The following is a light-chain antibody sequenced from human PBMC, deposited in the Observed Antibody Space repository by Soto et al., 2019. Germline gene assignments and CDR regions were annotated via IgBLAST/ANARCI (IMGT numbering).Light chain of an antibody. J-gene: IGLJ1*01. CDR3: SSYTISSTYV. Sequence: SVLTQPPSLSGSRGQSVTISCTGTSSDVGSDNRVSWYQQPPGTAPKLMIYEVSNRPSGVPDRFSGSKSGNTASLTISGLQAEDEADYYCSSYTISSTYVFGTGTKVTVL. V-gene: IGLV2-18*02. CDR1: SSDVGSDNR. CDR2: EVS.